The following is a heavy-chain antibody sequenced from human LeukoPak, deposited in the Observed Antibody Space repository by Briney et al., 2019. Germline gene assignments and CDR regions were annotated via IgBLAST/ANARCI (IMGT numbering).Heavy chain of an antibody. CDR2: IYYSGST. D-gene: IGHD2-2*02. J-gene: IGHJ5*02. V-gene: IGHV4-59*01. Sequence: SETLSLTCTVSGGSISSYYWSWIRQPPGKGLEWIGYIYYSGSTNYNPSLKSRVTISVDTSENRFSLKLSSVTAADTAVYYCARGPYCSSTSCYTNWFDPWGQGTLVTVSS. CDR3: ARGPYCSSTSCYTNWFDP. CDR1: GGSISSYY.